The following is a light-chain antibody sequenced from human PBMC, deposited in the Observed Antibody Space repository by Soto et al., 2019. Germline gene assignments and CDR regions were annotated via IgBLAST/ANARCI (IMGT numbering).Light chain of an antibody. CDR3: CSSAGVSTLAV. CDR2: EGS. V-gene: IGLV2-23*01. J-gene: IGLJ3*02. Sequence: QSALTQSASVSGSPGQSITISCSGISSDVGTYNLVSWYQQHPGKAPKLMIYEGSNRPSGVSHRFSGSKSGNTASLTISGLHAADEDHYYCCSSAGVSTLAVFGGGTKLTVL. CDR1: SSDVGTYNL.